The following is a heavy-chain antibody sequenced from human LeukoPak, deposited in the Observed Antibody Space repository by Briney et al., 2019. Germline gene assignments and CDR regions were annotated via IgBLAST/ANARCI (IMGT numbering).Heavy chain of an antibody. V-gene: IGHV1-18*01. D-gene: IGHD3-3*01. CDR3: ARAVDSYDFWSGYYPYYYYYYMDV. Sequence: GASVKVSCKASGYTFTSYGISWVRQAPGQGLEWMGWISAYNGKTNYAQKLQGRVTMTTDTSTSTAYMELRSLRSDDTAVYYCARAVDSYDFWSGYYPYYYYYYMDVWGKGTTVTVSS. J-gene: IGHJ6*03. CDR1: GYTFTSYG. CDR2: ISAYNGKT.